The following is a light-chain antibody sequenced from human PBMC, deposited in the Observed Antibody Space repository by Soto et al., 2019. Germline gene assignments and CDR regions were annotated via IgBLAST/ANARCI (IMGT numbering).Light chain of an antibody. Sequence: QSVLTQPASVSGSPGQSFTISCTGTSSDVGGYNYVSWYQHHPGKAPKLIIFEITNRPSGVSNRFSGSTSGNAASLTISGRQAEDEADYYCTSYTSSNTLYVFGTGTKGTVL. CDR2: EIT. CDR1: SSDVGGYNY. CDR3: TSYTSSNTLYV. V-gene: IGLV2-14*01. J-gene: IGLJ1*01.